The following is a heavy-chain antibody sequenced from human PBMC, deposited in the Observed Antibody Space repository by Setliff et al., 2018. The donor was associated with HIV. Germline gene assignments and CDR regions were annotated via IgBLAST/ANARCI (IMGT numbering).Heavy chain of an antibody. J-gene: IGHJ4*02. CDR1: GASISSYY. CDR2: ITDSGNT. V-gene: IGHV4-59*01. D-gene: IGHD5-12*01. Sequence: SETLSLTCNVSGASISSYYWTWIRQSPGNRLEWLGYITDSGNTNYNPSLRRRVTISADTSKNQVSLRLRSVTAADTAVYYCGRWGHGYNSYDHWGQGTLVTVSS. CDR3: GRWGHGYNSYDH.